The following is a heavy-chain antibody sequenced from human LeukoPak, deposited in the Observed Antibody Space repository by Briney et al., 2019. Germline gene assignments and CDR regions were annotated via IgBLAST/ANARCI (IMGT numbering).Heavy chain of an antibody. CDR2: ISGSSGST. CDR3: AKPSWTITEGDY. D-gene: IGHD1-1*01. CDR1: EFTFSSYS. V-gene: IGHV3-23*01. J-gene: IGHJ4*02. Sequence: PGGSLRLSCAASEFTFSSYSMNWVRQAPGKRLEWVSAISGSSGSTYYGDSVKGRFTISRDNSNNTLYLQMRSLRAEDTAIYFCAKPSWTITEGDYWGQGTLVTVSS.